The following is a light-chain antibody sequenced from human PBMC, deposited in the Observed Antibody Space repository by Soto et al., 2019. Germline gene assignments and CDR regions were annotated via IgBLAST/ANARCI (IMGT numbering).Light chain of an antibody. CDR1: QSVSSY. J-gene: IGKJ3*01. CDR3: QQRSNCPT. V-gene: IGKV3-11*01. CDR2: DAS. Sequence: EIVLTQSPATLSLSPGERATLSCRASQSVSSYLAWYQQKPGQAPRLLIYDASNRATGIPARFSGSGSGTDFTLTSSSLEPEDFAVYYCQQRSNCPTFGPGTKVDIK.